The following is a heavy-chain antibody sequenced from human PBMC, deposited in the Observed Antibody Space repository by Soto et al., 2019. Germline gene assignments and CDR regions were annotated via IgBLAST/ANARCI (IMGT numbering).Heavy chain of an antibody. V-gene: IGHV6-1*01. CDR3: AGDNQAYLYDGMDV. J-gene: IGHJ6*02. D-gene: IGHD3-16*01. CDR1: VDSVSNNSAA. Sequence: SQTLSLTSAISVDSVSNNSAAWNWIRQSPSRGLEWPGRTYYRSKWYNDYAVSMKSRIIINPDTSKNQFILQLSSLTPADTAFYFCAGDNQAYLYDGMDVWGQGTTVTVSS. CDR2: TYYRSKWYN.